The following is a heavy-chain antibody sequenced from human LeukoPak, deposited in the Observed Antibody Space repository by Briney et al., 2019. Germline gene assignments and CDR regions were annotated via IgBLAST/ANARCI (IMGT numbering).Heavy chain of an antibody. Sequence: PSETLSLTCTVSGGSISSSSYYWGWIRQPPGKGLEWIGSIYRRVSTSYNPSLKSRVTVSEDMSKNHFSLRLSSVTAADAAVYYCARHVQDLGIKVWGQGTTVTVSS. V-gene: IGHV4-39*01. CDR3: ARHVQDLGIKV. CDR1: GGSISSSSYY. CDR2: IYRRVST. J-gene: IGHJ6*02.